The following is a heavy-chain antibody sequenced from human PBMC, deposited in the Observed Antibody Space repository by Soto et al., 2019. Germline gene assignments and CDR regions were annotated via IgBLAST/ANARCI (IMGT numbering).Heavy chain of an antibody. CDR1: GGSISSSSYY. V-gene: IGHV4-39*01. J-gene: IGHJ4*02. D-gene: IGHD1-7*01. Sequence: SETLSLTCTVSGGSISSSSYYWGWIRQPPGKGLEWIGSIYYSGSTYYNPSLKSRVTISVDTSKNQFSLKLSSVTAADTAVYYCARHRLITGTFPDYWGQGTLVTVSS. CDR2: IYYSGST. CDR3: ARHRLITGTFPDY.